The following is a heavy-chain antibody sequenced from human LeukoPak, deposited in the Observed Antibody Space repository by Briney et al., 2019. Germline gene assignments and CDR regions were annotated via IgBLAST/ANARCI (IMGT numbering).Heavy chain of an antibody. V-gene: IGHV3-11*05. CDR1: GFTFSDYY. D-gene: IGHD2-21*02. CDR2: ISSSSSYT. CDR3: ARGAYCGGDCYSSRGAFNI. Sequence: GGSLRLSCAASGFTFSDYYMSWIRQAPGKGLEWVSYISSSSSYTNYADSVKGRFTISRDNAKNSLYLQMNSLRAEDTAVYYCARGAYCGGDCYSSRGAFNIWGQGTMVTVSS. J-gene: IGHJ3*02.